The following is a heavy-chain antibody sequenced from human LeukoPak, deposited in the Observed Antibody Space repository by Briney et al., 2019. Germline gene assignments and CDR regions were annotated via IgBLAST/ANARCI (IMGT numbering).Heavy chain of an antibody. J-gene: IGHJ4*02. D-gene: IGHD6-19*01. CDR3: AKLYSSGWDTIDY. CDR2: FSGSGGST. CDR1: GSTFSSYA. V-gene: IGHV3-23*01. Sequence: GGSLRLSCAASGSTFSSYAMSWVRQAPGKGLEWVSSFSGSGGSTYHADSVKGRFTISRDNSKNTLYLQMNSLRAEDTAVYYCAKLYSSGWDTIDYWGQGTLVTVSS.